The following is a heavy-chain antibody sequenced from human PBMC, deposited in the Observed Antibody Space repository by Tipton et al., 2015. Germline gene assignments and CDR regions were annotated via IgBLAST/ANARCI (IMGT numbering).Heavy chain of an antibody. D-gene: IGHD5-24*01. V-gene: IGHV4-61*01. J-gene: IGHJ6*02. CDR3: ARDLEHGMDV. CDR2: ISYSGST. CDR1: GGFVNSANYY. Sequence: TLSLTCTVSGGFVNSANYYWSWIRQPPGKGLEWIGYISYSGSTHYNPSLKSRVAISVDTSKNQFSLTLKSVTAADTAVYYCARDLEHGMDVWGQGTTVTVS.